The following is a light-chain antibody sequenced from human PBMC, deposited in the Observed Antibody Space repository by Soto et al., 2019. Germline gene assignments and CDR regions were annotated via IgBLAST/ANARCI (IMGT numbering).Light chain of an antibody. J-gene: IGKJ4*01. CDR2: DAS. V-gene: IGKV3D-20*01. CDR1: QAISSSY. CDR3: QQFYDYPLT. Sequence: EIVLTQSPATLSLSPGERATLSCGASQAISSSYLAWHQQKPGLAPRLLIYDASTRATGIPDRFSGSGSGTDFTLTISRVEPEDFAVYYCQQFYDYPLTFGGGTKVDIK.